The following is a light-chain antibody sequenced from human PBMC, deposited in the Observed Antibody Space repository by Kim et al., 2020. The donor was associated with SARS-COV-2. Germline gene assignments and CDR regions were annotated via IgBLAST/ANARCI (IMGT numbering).Light chain of an antibody. V-gene: IGLV3-1*01. CDR3: QAWDNRNVV. CDR2: QDN. Sequence: SYELTQPPSVSVSPGQTVSITCSGDKLGDKYTCWYQQKPGQSPVLVIYQDNKRPSGIPERFSGSTSGNTATLTISGTQTMDEADYYCQAWDNRNVVFGGG. J-gene: IGLJ2*01. CDR1: KLGDKY.